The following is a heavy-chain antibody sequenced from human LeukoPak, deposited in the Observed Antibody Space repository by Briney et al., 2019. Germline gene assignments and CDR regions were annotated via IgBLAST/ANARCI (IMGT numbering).Heavy chain of an antibody. D-gene: IGHD6-13*01. V-gene: IGHV3-23*01. CDR1: GFIFSSYA. Sequence: GGSLRLSCAASGFIFSSYAMSWVRQTPGKGLEWVSRISESGGSTYYADSVKGRFTISRDNSKNTLYLQMNSLRAEDTAVYYCAKDRGSSWYSTSDYWGQGTLVTASS. J-gene: IGHJ4*02. CDR3: AKDRGSSWYSTSDY. CDR2: ISESGGST.